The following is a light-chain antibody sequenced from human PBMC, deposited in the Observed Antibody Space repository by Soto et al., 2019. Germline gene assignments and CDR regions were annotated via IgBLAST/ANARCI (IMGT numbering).Light chain of an antibody. V-gene: IGLV2-8*01. CDR1: SSDVGGYNY. Sequence: QSALTQPPSASGSPGQSVTISCTGTSSDVGGYNYVSWYQQHLGKAPKLMIYEVSKRPSGVPDRFSGSKSGNTASLTVSGLQAEDEADYYCSSYAGSNNFEVFGTGTKVTVL. J-gene: IGLJ1*01. CDR2: EVS. CDR3: SSYAGSNNFEV.